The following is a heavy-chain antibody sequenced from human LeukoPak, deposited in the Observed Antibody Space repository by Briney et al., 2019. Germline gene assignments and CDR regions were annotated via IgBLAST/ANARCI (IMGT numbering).Heavy chain of an antibody. CDR3: ARVRSVGGNPHAFNI. V-gene: IGHV3-53*01. J-gene: IGHJ3*02. CDR1: GFTVSGNY. Sequence: PGGSLRLSCAASGFTVSGNYMSWVRQAPGKGLEWVSVIYSGSTTYYADSVKGRFTISRDNSKNTLYLQMNSLRVEDTAVYYCARVRSVGGNPHAFNIWGQGTMVTVSS. CDR2: IYSGSTT. D-gene: IGHD4-23*01.